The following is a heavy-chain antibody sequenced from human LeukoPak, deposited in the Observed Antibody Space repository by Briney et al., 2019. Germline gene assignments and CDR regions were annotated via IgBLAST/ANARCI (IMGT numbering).Heavy chain of an antibody. CDR3: ARYSSTYGDYYFDY. V-gene: IGHV1-2*02. J-gene: IGHJ4*02. CDR1: GYTFTGYN. D-gene: IGHD6-6*01. CDR2: INPNSGGT. Sequence: ASVKVSCKASGYTFTGYNIHWVRQAPGQGLEWMGWINPNSGGTNYAQKFQGRVTMTRDTSISTAHMELSRLKSDDTAVYYCARYSSTYGDYYFDYWGQGTLVTVSS.